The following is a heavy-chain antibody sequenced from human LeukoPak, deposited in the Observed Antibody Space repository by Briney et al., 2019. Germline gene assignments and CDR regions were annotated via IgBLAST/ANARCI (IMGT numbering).Heavy chain of an antibody. CDR1: GYSISSGHY. CDR2: IYHSGGT. D-gene: IGHD3-10*01. Sequence: SETLSLTCAVSGYSISSGHYWGWIRQPPGKGLEWIGSIYHSGGTYYNPSLKSRVTISVDTSKNQFSLKMKSVTAADTAVYAGFTPAVDYCSQGTLVTVPS. CDR3: FTPAVDY. J-gene: IGHJ4*02. V-gene: IGHV4-38-2*01.